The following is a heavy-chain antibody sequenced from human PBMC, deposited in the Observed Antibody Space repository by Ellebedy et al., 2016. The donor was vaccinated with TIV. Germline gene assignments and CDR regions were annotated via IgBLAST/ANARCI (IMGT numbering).Heavy chain of an antibody. CDR3: ARDGSVGATDFDFDY. J-gene: IGHJ4*02. D-gene: IGHD1-26*01. CDR1: GFSFSNYA. CDR2: ISGSGGFT. V-gene: IGHV3-23*01. Sequence: GGSLRLSCTASGFSFSNYAMTWVRQAPGKGLEWVSVISGSGGFTYYADSVKGRFTISRDNSKNTLFMQMNSLRAEDTAVYYCARDGSVGATDFDFDYWGQGTLVTVSS.